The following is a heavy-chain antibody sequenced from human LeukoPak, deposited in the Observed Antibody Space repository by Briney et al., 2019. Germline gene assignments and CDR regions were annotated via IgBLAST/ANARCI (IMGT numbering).Heavy chain of an antibody. V-gene: IGHV4-59*01. CDR2: IYYSGST. J-gene: IGHJ4*02. CDR1: GGSISSYY. CDR3: ARALRQWLVGGFAY. Sequence: SETLSLTCTVSGGSISSYYWSWIRQPPGKGLEWIGYIYYSGSTNYSPSLKSRVTISLDTSKNQFSLKLSSVTAADTAVYYCARALRQWLVGGFAYWGQGALVTVSS. D-gene: IGHD6-19*01.